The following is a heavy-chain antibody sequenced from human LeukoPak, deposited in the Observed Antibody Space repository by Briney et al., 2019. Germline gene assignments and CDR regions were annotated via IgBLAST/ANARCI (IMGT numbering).Heavy chain of an antibody. CDR2: IYSGGST. V-gene: IGHV3-53*01. CDR1: GFTVSSNY. D-gene: IGHD5-24*01. Sequence: PGGSLRLSCAASGFTVSSNYMSWVRQAPGKGLEWVSVIYSGGSTYYADSVKGRFTISRDNSKNTLYLQMNSLRAEDTAVYYCARDELSRDGYNKGYWRQGTLVTVSS. J-gene: IGHJ4*02. CDR3: ARDELSRDGYNKGY.